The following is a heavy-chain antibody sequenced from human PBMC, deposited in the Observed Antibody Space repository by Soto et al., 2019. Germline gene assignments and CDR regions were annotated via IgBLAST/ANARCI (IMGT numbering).Heavy chain of an antibody. V-gene: IGHV4-4*02. CDR3: ATADGPTIFGVAPWSFDY. CDR2: IYHSGST. CDR1: SGSISISNW. J-gene: IGHJ4*02. D-gene: IGHD3-3*01. Sequence: PSETLSLTCAVSSGSISISNWWSWFRQPPGKGLEWIGEIYHSGSTNYNPSLKSRVTISVDKSKNQFSLKLSSVTAADTAAYYCATADGPTIFGVAPWSFDYWGQGTLVTVSS.